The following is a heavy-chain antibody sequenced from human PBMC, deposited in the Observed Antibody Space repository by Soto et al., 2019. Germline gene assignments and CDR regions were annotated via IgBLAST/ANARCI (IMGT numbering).Heavy chain of an antibody. D-gene: IGHD3-22*01. J-gene: IGHJ4*02. Sequence: QVQLVQSGAEVKKPGSSVKVSCKASGDTFSSYAISWVRQAPGQGLEWMGGITPMFGVANYAQKLQSRVTITADESTSTAYMELSSLRSEDTAVYYCARDGGRHFYDSRGYYFDYWGQGTLVTVSS. CDR3: ARDGGRHFYDSRGYYFDY. CDR2: ITPMFGVA. V-gene: IGHV1-69*12. CDR1: GDTFSSYA.